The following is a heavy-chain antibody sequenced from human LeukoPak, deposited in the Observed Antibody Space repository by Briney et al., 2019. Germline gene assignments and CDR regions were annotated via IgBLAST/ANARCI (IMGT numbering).Heavy chain of an antibody. CDR3: ARESKSYDGSGYHHDC. D-gene: IGHD3-22*01. CDR2: IYTSGTT. J-gene: IGHJ4*02. V-gene: IGHV4-4*07. CDR1: GESNRNYY. Sequence: SETLSLTCTVSGESNRNYYWSWIRQPAGTGLEWIGRIYTSGTTDYNPSLKSRLTMSVDTSRNHFSLKLTSVTAADTAVYYCARESKSYDGSGYHHDCWGQGALVTVSS.